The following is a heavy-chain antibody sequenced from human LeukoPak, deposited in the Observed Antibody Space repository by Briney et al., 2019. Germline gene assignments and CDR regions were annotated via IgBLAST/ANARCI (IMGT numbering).Heavy chain of an antibody. CDR1: GFTFSSYG. CDR2: ISYDGGNK. D-gene: IGHD2-2*01. CDR3: ATDIVVVPAAIG. J-gene: IGHJ4*02. Sequence: GGSLRLSCAASGFTFSSYGMHWVRQAPGKGLEWVAVISYDGGNKYYADSVKGRFTISRDNSKNTLYLQMNSLRAEDTAVYYCATDIVVVPAAIGWGQGTLVTVSS. V-gene: IGHV3-30*03.